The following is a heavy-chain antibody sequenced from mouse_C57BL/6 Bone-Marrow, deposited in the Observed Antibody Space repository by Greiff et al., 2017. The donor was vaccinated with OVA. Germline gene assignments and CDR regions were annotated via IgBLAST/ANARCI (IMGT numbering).Heavy chain of an antibody. CDR2: IDPANGNT. CDR3: ATVVATGDY. D-gene: IGHD1-1*01. CDR1: GFHIKNTY. V-gene: IGHV14-3*01. J-gene: IGHJ2*01. Sequence: VQLQQSVAELVRPGASVKLSCTASGFHIKNTYMHWVQPMPEQGLEWIGRIDPANGNTKYAPKFQGKATITADTSSNTAYLQLSSLTSEDTAIYYCATVVATGDYWGQGTTLTVSS.